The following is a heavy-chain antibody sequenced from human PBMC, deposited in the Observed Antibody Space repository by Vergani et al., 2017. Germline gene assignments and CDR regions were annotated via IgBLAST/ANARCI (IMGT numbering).Heavy chain of an antibody. CDR3: ASDDCGGTSCWKENWFDP. CDR1: GFRFSDYH. CDR2: ISSSGDTI. D-gene: IGHD2-2*01. V-gene: IGHV3-11*01. J-gene: IGHJ5*02. Sequence: QVQLVESGGGLVKPGGSLRLSCAASGFRFSDYHMSWIRQAPGKGLEWVSYISSSGDTIHYADSVKGRFTISRDNAKNSLYLQMNSLRAEDTAVYFCASDDCGGTSCWKENWFDPWGQGTLVTVSS.